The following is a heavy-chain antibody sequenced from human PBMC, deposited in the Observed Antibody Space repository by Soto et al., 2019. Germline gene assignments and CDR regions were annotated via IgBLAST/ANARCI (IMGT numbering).Heavy chain of an antibody. J-gene: IGHJ4*02. V-gene: IGHV3-30*18. D-gene: IGHD5-12*01. CDR3: AKDQGTIVATTYYFDY. CDR2: ISYDGSNK. Sequence: QVQLVESGGGVVQHGRSLRLSCAASGFTFSSYGMHWVRQAPGKGLEWVAVISYDGSNKYYADSVKGRFTISRDNSKNTLYLQMNSLRAEDTAVYYCAKDQGTIVATTYYFDYWGQGTLVTVSS. CDR1: GFTFSSYG.